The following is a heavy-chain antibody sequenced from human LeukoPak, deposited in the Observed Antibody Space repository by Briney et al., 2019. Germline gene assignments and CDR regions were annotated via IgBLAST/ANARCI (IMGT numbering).Heavy chain of an antibody. J-gene: IGHJ3*02. CDR3: AHAAFDI. CDR1: GFTVSSNY. V-gene: IGHV3-7*01. Sequence: GGSLRLSCAASGFTVSSNYMSWVRQAPGKGLEWVANIKEDGSEKYYVDSVRGRFTISRDNAKDSMYLQMTSLRAEDTGVYYCAHAAFDIWGQGTMVTVSS. CDR2: IKEDGSEK.